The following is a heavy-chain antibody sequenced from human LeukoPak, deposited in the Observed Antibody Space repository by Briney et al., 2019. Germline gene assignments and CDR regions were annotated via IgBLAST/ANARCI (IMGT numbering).Heavy chain of an antibody. CDR3: AKDFGYYDSSGYYSS. CDR1: GLTFDDYA. J-gene: IGHJ5*02. Sequence: GGSLRLSCAASGLTFDDYAMHWVRQAPGKGLEWVSLISGDGGSTYYADSVKGRFTISRDNSKNSLYLQMNSLRTEDTALYYCAKDFGYYDSSGYYSSWGQGTLVTVSS. CDR2: ISGDGGST. D-gene: IGHD3-22*01. V-gene: IGHV3-43*02.